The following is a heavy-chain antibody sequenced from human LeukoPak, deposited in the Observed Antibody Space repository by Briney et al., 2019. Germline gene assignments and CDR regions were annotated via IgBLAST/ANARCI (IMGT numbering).Heavy chain of an antibody. V-gene: IGHV3-23*01. CDR1: GLTFSSYA. Sequence: PGGSLRLSRAASGLTFSSYAMSWVRQAPGKGLEWVSAISGSGGSTYYADSVKGRFTISRDNSKNTLYLQMNSLRAEDTAVYYCAKASRRYYGDYGIDYWGQGTLVTVSS. J-gene: IGHJ4*02. D-gene: IGHD4-17*01. CDR3: AKASRRYYGDYGIDY. CDR2: ISGSGGST.